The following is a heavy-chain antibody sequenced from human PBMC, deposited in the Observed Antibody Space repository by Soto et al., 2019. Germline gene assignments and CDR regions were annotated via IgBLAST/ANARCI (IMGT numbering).Heavy chain of an antibody. Sequence: SETLSLTCTVSGGSISSGGYSWSWIRQPPGKGLEWIGYIYHSGSTYYNPSLKSRVTISVDRSKNQFSLKLSSVTAADTAVYYCARAAVGSSSTFDYWGQGTLVTVSS. D-gene: IGHD6-6*01. CDR3: ARAAVGSSSTFDY. J-gene: IGHJ4*02. V-gene: IGHV4-30-2*01. CDR2: IYHSGST. CDR1: GGSISSGGYS.